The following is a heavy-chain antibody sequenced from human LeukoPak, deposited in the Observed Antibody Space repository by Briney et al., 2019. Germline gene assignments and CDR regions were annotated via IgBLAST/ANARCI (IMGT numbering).Heavy chain of an antibody. CDR1: GFTFSSYG. CDR3: ARDGGTPMAPDY. V-gene: IGHV3-33*01. Sequence: GGSLRLSCAASGFTFSSYGMRWVRQAPGKGLEWVAVIWYDGSNKYYADSVKVRFTTSRDNSKNTLYLQMNSLRAEDTAVYYCARDGGTPMAPDYWGQGTLVTVSS. D-gene: IGHD5-18*01. CDR2: IWYDGSNK. J-gene: IGHJ4*02.